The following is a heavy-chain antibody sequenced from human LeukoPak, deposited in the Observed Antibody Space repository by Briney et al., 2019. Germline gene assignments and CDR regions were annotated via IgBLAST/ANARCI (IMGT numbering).Heavy chain of an antibody. CDR1: GESFSGYY. CDR2: IIDTGST. Sequence: SETLSLTCVVYGESFSGYYWTWIRQPPGKGLEWIGEIIDTGSTKYNSSLKSRVTISVDTSKNQFSLKLSSVTAADTAVYYCARDQSGEYSSSWYPAIHYYYYMDVWGKGTTVTVSS. V-gene: IGHV4-34*12. J-gene: IGHJ6*03. CDR3: ARDQSGEYSSSWYPAIHYYYYMDV. D-gene: IGHD6-13*01.